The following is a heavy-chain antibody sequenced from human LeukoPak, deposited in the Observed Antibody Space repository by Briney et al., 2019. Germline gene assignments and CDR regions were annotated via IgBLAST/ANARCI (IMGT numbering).Heavy chain of an antibody. Sequence: GASVKISCKASGFTFSDYYMHWVQQAPGKGLEWMGRVDPEDGETIYAEKFQGRVTMTRNTSISTAYMELSSLRSEDTAVYYCASGTQLWGQGTLVTVSS. CDR3: ASGTQL. V-gene: IGHV1-69-2*01. CDR1: GFTFSDYY. D-gene: IGHD1-7*01. CDR2: VDPEDGET. J-gene: IGHJ4*02.